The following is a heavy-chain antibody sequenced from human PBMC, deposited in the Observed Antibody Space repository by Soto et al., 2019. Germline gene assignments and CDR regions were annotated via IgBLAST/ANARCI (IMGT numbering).Heavy chain of an antibody. CDR2: IYYSGST. CDR3: ARWLGYGPHFDY. Sequence: QVQLQAAGPGLVKPSQTLSLTCTVSGGSISSGDYYWSSIRQPPGKGLEWIGYIYYSGSTYYNPSLESRMTISVDTSNNQFSLNLTSLTAADTAVYYCARWLGYGPHFDYWGQGTLVTVSS. J-gene: IGHJ4*02. V-gene: IGHV4-30-4*01. CDR1: GGSISSGDYY. D-gene: IGHD5-12*01.